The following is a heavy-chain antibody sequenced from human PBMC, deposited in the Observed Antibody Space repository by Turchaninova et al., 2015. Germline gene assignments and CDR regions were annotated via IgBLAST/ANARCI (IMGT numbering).Heavy chain of an antibody. Sequence: QVQLQQWGAGLLKPSETLSLTCAVYGGSFSGYYWSWIRQPPGKGLEWIGENNHSGSTNYNPSLKSRVTRSVDTSKNHFSLKLNSVTAADTAVYYCARVGLLGSGYSYWGQGTLVTVSS. D-gene: IGHD3-22*01. CDR1: GGSFSGYY. J-gene: IGHJ4*02. CDR2: NNHSGST. CDR3: ARVGLLGSGYSY. V-gene: IGHV4-34*01.